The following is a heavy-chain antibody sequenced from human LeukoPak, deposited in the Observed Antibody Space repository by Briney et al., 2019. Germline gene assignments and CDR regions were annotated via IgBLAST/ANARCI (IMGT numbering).Heavy chain of an antibody. V-gene: IGHV4-4*07. Sequence: PSDTLSLTCVASGGSITGFFLSWIRQPDGKGLEWIGRVQTIGSTNYNPSLKSRVTVSVDTSQNIFSLRINSATAADTAVYYCAGRQEGRGWYFDLWGRGTLVSVSS. CDR2: VQTIGST. CDR1: GGSITGFF. J-gene: IGHJ2*01. CDR3: AGRQEGRGWYFDL.